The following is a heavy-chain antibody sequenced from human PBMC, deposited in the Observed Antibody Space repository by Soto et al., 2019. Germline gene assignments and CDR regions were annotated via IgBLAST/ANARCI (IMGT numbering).Heavy chain of an antibody. CDR3: AKSEQWLAPVVFDL. V-gene: IGHV1-3*01. Sequence: ASVKVSCKASGYTFTSYAMHWVRQAHGQRLEWMGWINAGNGNTKYSQKFQGRVTITRDTSASTAYMELSSLRSEDTAVYYCAKSEQWLAPVVFDLWGRGTLVTVSS. J-gene: IGHJ2*01. D-gene: IGHD6-19*01. CDR1: GYTFTSYA. CDR2: INAGNGNT.